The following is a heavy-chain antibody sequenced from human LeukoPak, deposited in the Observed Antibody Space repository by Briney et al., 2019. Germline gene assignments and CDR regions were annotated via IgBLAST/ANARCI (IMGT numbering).Heavy chain of an antibody. V-gene: IGHV3-7*01. Sequence: PGGSLRLSCAASGFTFSSYWMSWVRQAPGKGLEWVANIKQDGSEKYYVDSVKGRFTISRDNAKNSLYLQMNSLRAEDTAVYYCARDFRVEHIVVVPAAMPANSSSWPLDYWGQRTLVTVSS. J-gene: IGHJ4*02. CDR3: ARDFRVEHIVVVPAAMPANSSSWPLDY. D-gene: IGHD2-2*01. CDR2: IKQDGSEK. CDR1: GFTFSSYW.